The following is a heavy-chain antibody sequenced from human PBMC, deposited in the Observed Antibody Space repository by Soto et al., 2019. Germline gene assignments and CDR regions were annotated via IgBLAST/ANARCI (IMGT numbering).Heavy chain of an antibody. CDR3: ARDIARFGELLNT. CDR2: ISYDGSNK. CDR1: GFTFSSYA. V-gene: IGHV3-30*04. D-gene: IGHD3-10*01. J-gene: IGHJ5*02. Sequence: QVQLVESGGGVVQPGRSLRLSCAASGFTFSSYAMHWVRQAPGKRLERVAAISYDGSNKYYADSVKSRFTISRDTSENTLYLQMNSLRAEDTAVYYCARDIARFGELLNTWGQGTLVTVCS.